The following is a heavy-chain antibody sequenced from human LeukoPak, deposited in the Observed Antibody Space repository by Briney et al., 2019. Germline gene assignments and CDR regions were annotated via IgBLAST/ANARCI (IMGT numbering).Heavy chain of an antibody. D-gene: IGHD6-19*01. J-gene: IGHJ4*02. CDR1: GFTLSSYA. CDR2: ISYDGSNK. CDR3: AKDLIAVAGTASLFDY. Sequence: PGGSLRLSCAASGFTLSSYAMSWVRQAPGKGLEWVAVISYDGSNKYYADSVKGRFTISRDNSKNTLYLQMNSLRAEDTAVYYCAKDLIAVAGTASLFDYWGQGTLVTVSS. V-gene: IGHV3-30*04.